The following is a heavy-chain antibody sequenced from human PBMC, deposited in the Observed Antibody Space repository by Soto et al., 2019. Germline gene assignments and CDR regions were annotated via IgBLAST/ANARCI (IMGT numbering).Heavy chain of an antibody. J-gene: IGHJ6*02. CDR2: IDPSDSYT. CDR1: GYSFTSYW. Sequence: GESLKISCKGSGYSFTSYWFSWVRQMPGKGLEWMGRIDPSDSYTNYSPSFQGHVTISADKSISTAYLQWSSLKASDTAMYYCARTNYYYYGMDVWGQGTTVTVSS. CDR3: ARTNYYYYGMDV. V-gene: IGHV5-10-1*01.